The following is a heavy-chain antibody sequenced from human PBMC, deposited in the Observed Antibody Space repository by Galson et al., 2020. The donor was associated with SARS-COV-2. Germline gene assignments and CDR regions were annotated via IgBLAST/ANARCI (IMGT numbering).Heavy chain of an antibody. CDR2: ITGNGSAT. J-gene: IGHJ6*03. CDR1: GFTFTNFA. V-gene: IGHV3-23*01. CDR3: AKDAYGSGSVGWFYYIDG. D-gene: IGHD3-10*01. Sequence: GGSLRLSCAASGFTFTNFAMRWVRQAPGKGLEWVSSITGNGSATPYADSVKGRFTVSRDNSENTLYLQMNSLRPEDTAVYYCAKDAYGSGSVGWFYYIDGWGKGITVTIAS.